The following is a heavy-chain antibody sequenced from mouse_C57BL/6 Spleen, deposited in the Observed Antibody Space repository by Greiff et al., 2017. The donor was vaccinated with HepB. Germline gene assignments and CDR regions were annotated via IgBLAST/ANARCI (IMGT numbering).Heavy chain of an antibody. CDR3: ARGGDYDEEYYFDY. D-gene: IGHD2-4*01. Sequence: QVQLQQSGAELMKPGASVKLSCKATGYTFTGYWIEWVKQRPGHGLEWIGEILPGSGSTNSNEKFKGKATFTADTSSNTAYMQLSSLTTEDSAIYYCARGGDYDEEYYFDYWGQGTTLTVSS. J-gene: IGHJ2*01. CDR1: GYTFTGYW. CDR2: ILPGSGST. V-gene: IGHV1-9*01.